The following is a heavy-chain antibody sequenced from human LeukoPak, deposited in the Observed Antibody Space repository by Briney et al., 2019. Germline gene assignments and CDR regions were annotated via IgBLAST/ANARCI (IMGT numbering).Heavy chain of an antibody. CDR1: GGSISSYY. J-gene: IGHJ5*02. CDR2: IYYSGST. CDR3: ARDRRYSSSWYDDWFDP. Sequence: SETLSLTCTVSGGSISSYYWSWIRQPPGKGLEWIGYIYYSGSTNYNPSLKSRVTISVDTSKNQFSLKLSSVTAADTAVYYCARDRRYSSSWYDDWFDPWGQGTLVTVSS. D-gene: IGHD6-13*01. V-gene: IGHV4-59*01.